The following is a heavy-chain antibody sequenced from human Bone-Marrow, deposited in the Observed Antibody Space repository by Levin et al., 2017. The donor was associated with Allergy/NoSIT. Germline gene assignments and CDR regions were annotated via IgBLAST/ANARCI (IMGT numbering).Heavy chain of an antibody. CDR1: GYTFTSFD. CDR3: ARGELGSGYLFDY. Sequence: GESLKISCKTSGYTFTSFDINWVRQATGQGLEWMGWMYPNSDNAGYAQKFQCRVTMTRNTSISTAYMELSSLRSADTAIYYCARGELGSGYLFDYWGQGTLVTVSS. J-gene: IGHJ4*02. V-gene: IGHV1-8*01. CDR2: MYPNSDNA. D-gene: IGHD5-12*01.